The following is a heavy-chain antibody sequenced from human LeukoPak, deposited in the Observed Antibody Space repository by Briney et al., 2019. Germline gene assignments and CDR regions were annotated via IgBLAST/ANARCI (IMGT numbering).Heavy chain of an antibody. V-gene: IGHV4-61*02. CDR2: IYTSGST. CDR3: ARGYGDYGFDY. J-gene: IGHJ4*02. D-gene: IGHD4-17*01. CDR1: GGSISSGSYY. Sequence: PSQTLSLTCTVSGGSISSGSYYWSWIRQPAGKGLEWIGRIYTSGSTNYNPSLKSRVTISVDTSKNQFSLKLSSVTAADTAVYYCARGYGDYGFDYWGQGTLVTVSS.